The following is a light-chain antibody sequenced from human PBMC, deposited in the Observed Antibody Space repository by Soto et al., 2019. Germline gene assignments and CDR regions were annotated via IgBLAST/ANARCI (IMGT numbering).Light chain of an antibody. CDR3: PQRSTWPT. CDR2: DAS. J-gene: IGKJ5*01. Sequence: VLTQSPATLSLSPGKRATLSGRASESVDFHLALYQQKPGQAPRLLIYDASVRATGTPARFSGSGSGTAFTLTISSLEPEDFALYYCPQRSTWPTSGQWRRLEI. CDR1: ESVDFH. V-gene: IGKV3-11*01.